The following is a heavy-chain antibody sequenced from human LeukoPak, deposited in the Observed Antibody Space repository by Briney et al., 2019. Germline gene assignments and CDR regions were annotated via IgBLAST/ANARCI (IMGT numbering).Heavy chain of an antibody. CDR2: IYSGGTT. V-gene: IGHV3-53*01. CDR1: GLTVTSNY. D-gene: IGHD2-15*01. J-gene: IGHJ4*02. Sequence: PGGSLRLSCAASGLTVTSNYMIWVRQAPGKGLEWVSVIYSGGTTYYADSVKGRFTISRDNTKNSVYLQMSGLRAEDTAVYYCARARRDIVVVVAAVPAHYWGQGTLVTVSS. CDR3: ARARRDIVVVVAAVPAHY.